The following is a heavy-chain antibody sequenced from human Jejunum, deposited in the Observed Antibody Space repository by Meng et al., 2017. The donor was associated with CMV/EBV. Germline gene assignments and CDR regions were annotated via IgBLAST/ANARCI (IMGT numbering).Heavy chain of an antibody. V-gene: IGHV3-15*01. D-gene: IGHD6-13*01. Sequence: VGSWGGLVKPGESLRLSWSSSGFSCSNAWMTWVRQAPGKGLEWVGRIQSKIDGGTIDYAGPVNGRFTISRDDSKNMMYLQMNALKIEDTGVYYCTGAGRYVFSRSFWGQGTLVTVSS. J-gene: IGHJ4*02. CDR1: GFSCSNAW. CDR2: IQSKIDGGTI. CDR3: TGAGRYVFSRSF.